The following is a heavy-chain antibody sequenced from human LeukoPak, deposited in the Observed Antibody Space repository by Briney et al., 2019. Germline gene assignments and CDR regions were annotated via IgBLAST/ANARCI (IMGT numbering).Heavy chain of an antibody. V-gene: IGHV3-49*03. CDR3: VRYSGDADY. CDR1: GFTFDNYA. Sequence: PGGSLRLSCTASGFTFDNYAMSWFRQAPGKGLEWVGFIRSKIYGGTTEYAAFVKGRFTISRDDSKSMAYLQMTSLKSEDTAVYYCVRYSGDADYWGQGTPVTVSS. J-gene: IGHJ4*02. D-gene: IGHD5-12*01. CDR2: IRSKIYGGTT.